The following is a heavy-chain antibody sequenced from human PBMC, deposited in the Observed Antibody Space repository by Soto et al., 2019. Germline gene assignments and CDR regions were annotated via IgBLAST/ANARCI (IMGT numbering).Heavy chain of an antibody. CDR2: ISSTAGRTS. J-gene: IGHJ6*02. Sequence: GSLRLSCAASGFTFSSYSMNWVRQAPGKGLEWVSSISSTAGRTSSYADSVKGRFAISRDFSDNTVYLQMNNLRVDDTAVYFCGKEVLSFQYGMEVWGRGTTVTVSS. CDR1: GFTFSSYS. V-gene: IGHV3-23*01. CDR3: GKEVLSFQYGMEV. D-gene: IGHD3-16*02.